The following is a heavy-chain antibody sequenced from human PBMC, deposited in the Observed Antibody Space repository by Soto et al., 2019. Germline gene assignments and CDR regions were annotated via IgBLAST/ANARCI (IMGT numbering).Heavy chain of an antibody. CDR2: IYPGDSDT. D-gene: IGHD6-6*01. Sequence: GESLKISCKGSGYSFTSYWIGWVRQMPGKGLEWMGIIYPGDSDTRYSPSFQGQVTISADKSISTAYLQWSSLKASDTAMYYCARQPSIAAPAYYYYYGMDVWGQGTTVTVS. CDR3: ARQPSIAAPAYYYYYGMDV. V-gene: IGHV5-51*01. CDR1: GYSFTSYW. J-gene: IGHJ6*02.